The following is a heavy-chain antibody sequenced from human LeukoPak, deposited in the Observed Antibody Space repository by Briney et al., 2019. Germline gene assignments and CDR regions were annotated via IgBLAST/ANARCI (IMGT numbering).Heavy chain of an antibody. J-gene: IGHJ6*04. CDR1: GESISGFY. CDR3: AELGITMIGGV. CDR2: ISNSGNTI. V-gene: IGHV3-11*04. Sequence: LSLTCTVSGESISGFYWTWIRQPPGKGLEWVSYISNSGNTIYYADSVKGRFTISRDNAKNSLYLQMNSLRAEDTAVYYCAELGITMIGGVWGKGTTVTISS. D-gene: IGHD3-10*02.